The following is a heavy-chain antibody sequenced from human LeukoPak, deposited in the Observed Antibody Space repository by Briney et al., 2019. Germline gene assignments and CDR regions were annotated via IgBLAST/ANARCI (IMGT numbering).Heavy chain of an antibody. CDR3: ARQLLWGYDP. Sequence: GGSLRLSRAASGFTFDDYGMSWVRQAPGKGLEWVSGINWNGGSTGYADSVKGQFHISRDNAKNYLYLQMNSLRAEDTALYYCARQLLWGYDPWGHGTLVTGSS. CDR2: INWNGGST. J-gene: IGHJ5*02. V-gene: IGHV3-20*04. D-gene: IGHD2-2*01. CDR1: GFTFDDYG.